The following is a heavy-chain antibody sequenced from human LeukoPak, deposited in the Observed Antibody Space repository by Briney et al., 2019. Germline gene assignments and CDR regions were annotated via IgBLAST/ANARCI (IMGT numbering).Heavy chain of an antibody. J-gene: IGHJ5*02. CDR2: NSDGCDK. CDR3: ARDVPHNWFDT. Sequence: GGSLRLSCAASGITFGNNWMHWVRQGPGKGLVWISRNSDGCDKNYADSVNGRFTVSRDNAKNTLYLQMNSLRADDTAVYYCARDVPHNWFDTWGQGTLVTVSS. V-gene: IGHV3-74*01. CDR1: GITFGNNW.